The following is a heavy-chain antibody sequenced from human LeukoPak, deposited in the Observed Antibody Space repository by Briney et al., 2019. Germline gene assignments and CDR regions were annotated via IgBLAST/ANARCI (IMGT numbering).Heavy chain of an antibody. Sequence: AGSLRLSCAASGFTFSSYAMSWVRQPPGKGLEWVSAISGSGGSTYYADSVKGRFTISRDNSKNTLYLQMNSLRAEDTAVYYCAKVGIAVAGKVLYYFDYWGQGTLVTVSS. V-gene: IGHV3-23*01. J-gene: IGHJ4*02. D-gene: IGHD6-19*01. CDR3: AKVGIAVAGKVLYYFDY. CDR1: GFTFSSYA. CDR2: ISGSGGST.